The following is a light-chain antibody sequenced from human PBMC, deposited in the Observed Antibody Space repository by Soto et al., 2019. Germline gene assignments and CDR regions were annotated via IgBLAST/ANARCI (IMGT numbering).Light chain of an antibody. Sequence: QSALTQPASVSGSPGQSITISCTGTSSDVGGYKYVSWYQHHPGKAPKLMIYDVSNRPSGVSNRFSGSKSGNTASLTISGLQTEDEADYYCSSYTSSSTPVVFGGGTKLTVL. CDR2: DVS. J-gene: IGLJ2*01. V-gene: IGLV2-14*03. CDR1: SSDVGGYKY. CDR3: SSYTSSSTPVV.